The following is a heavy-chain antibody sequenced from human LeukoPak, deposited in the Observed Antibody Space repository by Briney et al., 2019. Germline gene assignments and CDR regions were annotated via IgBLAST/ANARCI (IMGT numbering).Heavy chain of an antibody. J-gene: IGHJ6*04. V-gene: IGHV3-48*03. Sequence: GGSLRLSCAASGFTFRSYEMNWVRQAPGKGLEWVSYISSSGSTIYYADSVKGRFTISRDNAKNSVYLQMNSLRAEDTAVYYCARETTGGGIVDVWGKGTTVTVSS. CDR2: ISSSGSTI. CDR3: ARETTGGGIVDV. CDR1: GFTFRSYE. D-gene: IGHD1-26*01.